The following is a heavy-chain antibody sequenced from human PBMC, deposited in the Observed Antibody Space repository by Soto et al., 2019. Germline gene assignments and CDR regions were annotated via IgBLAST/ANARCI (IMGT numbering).Heavy chain of an antibody. CDR2: IKQDGSEK. CDR1: GFTFSSYW. J-gene: IGHJ5*02. D-gene: IGHD2-15*01. Sequence: PGGSLRLSCAASGFTFSSYWMSWVRQAPGKGLEWVANIKQDGSEKYYVDSVKGRSTISRDNAKNSLYLQMNSLRAEDTAVYYCARDLTHSDIVVVANWFDPWGQGTLVTVSS. CDR3: ARDLTHSDIVVVANWFDP. V-gene: IGHV3-7*03.